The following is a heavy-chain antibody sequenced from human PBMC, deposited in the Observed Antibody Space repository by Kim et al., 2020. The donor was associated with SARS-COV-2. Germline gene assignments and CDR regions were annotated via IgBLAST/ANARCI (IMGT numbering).Heavy chain of an antibody. Sequence: GGSLRLSCAASGFTFSDYYMSWIRQAPGKGLEWVSYISSSGRTIYYADSVKGRFTISRDNAKNSLYLQMNSLRAEDTAVYYCARVRGAAGPFYYYYYGMDVWGQGTTVTVSS. J-gene: IGHJ6*02. D-gene: IGHD6-13*01. V-gene: IGHV3-11*01. CDR3: ARVRGAAGPFYYYYYGMDV. CDR2: ISSSGRTI. CDR1: GFTFSDYY.